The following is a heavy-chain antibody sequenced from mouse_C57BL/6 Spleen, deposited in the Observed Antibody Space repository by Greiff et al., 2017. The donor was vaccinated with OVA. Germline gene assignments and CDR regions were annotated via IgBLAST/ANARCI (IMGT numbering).Heavy chain of an antibody. CDR2: IDPANGDT. CDR3: TTPYGNNWFAY. CDR1: GFNIKDDY. V-gene: IGHV14-4*01. Sequence: VQLQQSGAELVRPGASVKLSCTASGFNIKDDYMHWVKQRPEQGLEWIGWIDPANGDTEYASKFQGKATITADTSSNTAYLQLSSLTSEDTAVYYCTTPYGNNWFAYWGQGTLVTVSA. D-gene: IGHD2-1*01. J-gene: IGHJ3*01.